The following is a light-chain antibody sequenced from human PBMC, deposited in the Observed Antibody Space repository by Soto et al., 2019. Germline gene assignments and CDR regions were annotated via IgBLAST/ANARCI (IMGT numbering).Light chain of an antibody. CDR2: GAP. CDR1: QNIRTF. Sequence: EVVLTQSPATLSLSPGERATLSCRASQNIRTFLDWYQQKPGQAPRLLIYGAPNRATGIPARFSGSGSGTDFTLTISSLESEDFAVYYCQQHSHWPPWTFGQGTRVEI. CDR3: QQHSHWPPWT. J-gene: IGKJ1*01. V-gene: IGKV3-11*01.